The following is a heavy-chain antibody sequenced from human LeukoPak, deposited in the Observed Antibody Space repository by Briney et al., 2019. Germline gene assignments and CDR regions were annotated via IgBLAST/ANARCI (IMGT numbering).Heavy chain of an antibody. CDR2: IKQDGSEK. Sequence: GGSLRLSCAASGSTFSDYWLSWVRQAPGKGLEWVANIKQDGSEKNYVDSVMGRFTISRDNVKSSLYLQMNSLRAEDTAVYYCARGKGSSSAGYWGQGTLVIVSS. D-gene: IGHD6-6*01. CDR1: GSTFSDYW. V-gene: IGHV3-7*01. CDR3: ARGKGSSSAGY. J-gene: IGHJ4*02.